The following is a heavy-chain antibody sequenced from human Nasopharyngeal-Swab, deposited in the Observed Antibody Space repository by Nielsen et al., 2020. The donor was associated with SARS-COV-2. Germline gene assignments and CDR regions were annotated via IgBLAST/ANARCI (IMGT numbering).Heavy chain of an antibody. CDR3: ARGLVDVNMMLVVIEFSYWLDS. V-gene: IGHV4-34*01. J-gene: IGHJ5*01. D-gene: IGHD3-22*01. CDR2: VSHGGGT. Sequence: WIRQPPGKGLEWIGEVSHGGGTNYNPSLKSRVTISVATSKNQFSLKLSSVTAADTAVYYCARGLVDVNMMLVVIEFSYWLDSWGLGTLVTVSS.